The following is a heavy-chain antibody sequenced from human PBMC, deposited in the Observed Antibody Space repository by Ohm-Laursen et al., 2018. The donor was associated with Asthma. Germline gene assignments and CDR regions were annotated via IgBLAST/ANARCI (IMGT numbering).Heavy chain of an antibody. D-gene: IGHD6-13*01. CDR2: ISYDGSNK. CDR1: GFTFSSYA. V-gene: IGHV3-30-3*01. CDR3: ARDPYYSSSWIYYYYGMDV. Sequence: SLRLSCSASGFTFSSYAMHWVRQAPGKGLEWVAVISYDGSNKYYADSVKGRFTTSRDNSKNTLYLQMNSLRAEDTAVYNCARDPYYSSSWIYYYYGMDVWGQGTTVTVSS. J-gene: IGHJ6*02.